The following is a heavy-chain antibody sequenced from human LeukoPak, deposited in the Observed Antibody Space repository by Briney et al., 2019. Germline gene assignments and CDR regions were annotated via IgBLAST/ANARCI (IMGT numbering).Heavy chain of an antibody. D-gene: IGHD3-22*01. Sequence: PGGSLRLSCAPSGFNLSTYAMNWVRQAPGKGLEWVSVVSASGGSTSNADPVKGRFTISRDNSKNTLYLQMDNLRVEDTAVYYCARGCIPAGYYIKPLDYWGQGTLVTVSS. CDR2: VSASGGST. CDR3: ARGCIPAGYYIKPLDY. CDR1: GFNLSTYA. J-gene: IGHJ4*02. V-gene: IGHV3-23*01.